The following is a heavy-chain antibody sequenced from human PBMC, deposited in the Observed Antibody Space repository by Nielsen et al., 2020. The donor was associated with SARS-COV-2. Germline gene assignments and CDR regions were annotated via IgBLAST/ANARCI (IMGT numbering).Heavy chain of an antibody. D-gene: IGHD3-3*01. Sequence: WIRQPPGKGLEWVGRIKSKTDGGTTDYAAPVKGRFTISRDDSKNTLYLQMNSLKTEDTAVYYCTTDPRVTIFGVVIISGDYWGQGTLVTVS. J-gene: IGHJ4*02. CDR3: TTDPRVTIFGVVIISGDY. V-gene: IGHV3-15*01. CDR2: IKSKTDGGTT.